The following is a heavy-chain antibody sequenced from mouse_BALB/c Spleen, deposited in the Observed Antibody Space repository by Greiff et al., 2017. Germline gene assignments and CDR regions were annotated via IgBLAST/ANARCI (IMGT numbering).Heavy chain of an antibody. CDR1: GYTFTSYW. Sequence: QVQLQQPGAELVRPGASVKLSCKATGYTFTSYWANWVKQRPGQGLEWIGNIYPSDSYTNYNQKFKDKATLTVDKSSSPAYLQLSSPTSEDSAVYYCTREDGNYFDYWGQGTTLTVSS. V-gene: IGHV1-69*02. CDR2: IYPSDSYT. CDR3: TREDGNYFDY. D-gene: IGHD2-1*01. J-gene: IGHJ2*01.